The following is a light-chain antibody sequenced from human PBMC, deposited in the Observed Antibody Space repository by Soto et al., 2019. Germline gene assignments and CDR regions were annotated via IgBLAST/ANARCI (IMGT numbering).Light chain of an antibody. CDR3: QQRSNWPPMYT. J-gene: IGKJ2*01. Sequence: EIVLTQSPATLSLSPGERATLSCRASQSVSSYLAWYQQKPGQAPRLLIYAASNRATGIPARFSGSGSGTDFTLTISSLEPEDFAVYYCQQRSNWPPMYTFGKGTKLEI. CDR2: AAS. CDR1: QSVSSY. V-gene: IGKV3-11*01.